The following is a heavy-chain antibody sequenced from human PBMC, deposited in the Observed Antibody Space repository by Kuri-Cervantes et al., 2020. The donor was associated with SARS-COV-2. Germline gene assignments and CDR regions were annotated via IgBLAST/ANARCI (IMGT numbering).Heavy chain of an antibody. CDR3: ARGRPLVDY. CDR1: SGSISTFY. Sequence: ESLKISCSVSSGSISTFYWSWIRQFPGKRLEWIGYVYYTGVAKYNPSLKSRVTMSVDTSKNQFSLRLGSVTPADTAIYSCARGRPLVDYWGQGTLVTVSS. V-gene: IGHV4-59*01. J-gene: IGHJ4*02. CDR2: VYYTGVA.